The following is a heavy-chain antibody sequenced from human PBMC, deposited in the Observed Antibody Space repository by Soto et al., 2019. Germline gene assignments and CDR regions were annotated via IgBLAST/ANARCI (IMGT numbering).Heavy chain of an antibody. Sequence: SQTLSLTCAISGDSVSSNSAAWNWIRQSPSRGLEWLGRTYYRSKWYNDYAVSVKGRITINPDTSNNQFSLQLNTVTPEDTGVYYCAREGGEDTAMVTTFYYYGMDVWGQGTTVTVSS. CDR1: GDSVSSNSAA. J-gene: IGHJ6*02. V-gene: IGHV6-1*01. CDR2: TYYRSKWYN. CDR3: AREGGEDTAMVTTFYYYGMDV. D-gene: IGHD5-18*01.